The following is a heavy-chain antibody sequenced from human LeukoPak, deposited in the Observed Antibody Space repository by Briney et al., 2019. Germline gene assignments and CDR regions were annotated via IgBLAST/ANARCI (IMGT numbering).Heavy chain of an antibody. Sequence: KPSGTLSLTCAVSGGSISSSNWWSWVRQPPGKGLEWIGEIYHSGSTNYNPSLKSRVTISVDKSKNQFSLKLSSVTAADTAVYYCARAPNYYAEYFQHWGQGTLVTVSS. V-gene: IGHV4-4*02. CDR1: GGSISSSNW. CDR2: IYHSGST. CDR3: ARAPNYYAEYFQH. J-gene: IGHJ1*01. D-gene: IGHD1-26*01.